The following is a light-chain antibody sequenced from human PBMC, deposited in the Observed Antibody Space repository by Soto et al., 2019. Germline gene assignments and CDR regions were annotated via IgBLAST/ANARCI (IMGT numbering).Light chain of an antibody. CDR1: QSISSW. Sequence: DIQMTQSPSTLSASVGDRVTITCRASQSISSWLAWYQQKPGKAPKLXXYKASSLETGVPSRFSGSGSGTELTLTISSLQPDDFANYYCQQSYSTLTYTFGQGTKVDIK. CDR3: QQSYSTLTYT. CDR2: KAS. J-gene: IGKJ2*01. V-gene: IGKV1-5*03.